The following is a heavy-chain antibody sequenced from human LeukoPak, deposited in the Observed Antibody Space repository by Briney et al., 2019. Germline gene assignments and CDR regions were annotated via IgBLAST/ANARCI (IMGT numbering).Heavy chain of an antibody. V-gene: IGHV3-23*01. CDR1: GFTLSSYA. D-gene: IGHD3-10*01. Sequence: GGSLRLSCAASGFTLSSYAMTWVRQAPGKGLEWVSTISASGDRTYYADSVKGRFTISRDNSKNTLYLQLNSLRAEDAAVFYCARELEWLGKYYFDYWGQGTLVTVSS. J-gene: IGHJ4*02. CDR3: ARELEWLGKYYFDY. CDR2: ISASGDRT.